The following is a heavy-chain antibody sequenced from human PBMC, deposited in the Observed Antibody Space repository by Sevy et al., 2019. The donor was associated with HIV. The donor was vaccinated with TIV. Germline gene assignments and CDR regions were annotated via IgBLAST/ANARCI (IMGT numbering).Heavy chain of an antibody. CDR1: GFIFSNYA. CDR2: ISSSGSTI. D-gene: IGHD6-19*01. CDR3: ARDLFARGYSSGIDAFDI. Sequence: GGSLRLSCSASGFIFSNYAMSWVRQAPGKGLEWVSYISSSGSTIYYADSVKGRFTISRDNAKNSLYLQMNSLRAEDTAVYYCARDLFARGYSSGIDAFDIWGQGTMVTVSS. J-gene: IGHJ3*02. V-gene: IGHV3-11*01.